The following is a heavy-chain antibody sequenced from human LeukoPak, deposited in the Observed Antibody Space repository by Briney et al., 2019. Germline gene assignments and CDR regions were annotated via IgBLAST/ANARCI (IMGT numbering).Heavy chain of an antibody. Sequence: GGSLRLSCAASGFTFSNYEMNWVRQAPGKGLEWVAVVSYDGGAKYYADSVKGRFTISRDNSKNTVDLQMYSLRAEDSAVYYCARSLGSGWIHLVEYWGQGTLVTVS. CDR2: VSYDGGAK. J-gene: IGHJ4*02. D-gene: IGHD6-19*01. V-gene: IGHV3-30*03. CDR1: GFTFSNYE. CDR3: ARSLGSGWIHLVEY.